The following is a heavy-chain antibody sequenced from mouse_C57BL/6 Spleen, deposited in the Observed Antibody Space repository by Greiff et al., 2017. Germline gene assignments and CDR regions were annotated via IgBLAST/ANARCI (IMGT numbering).Heavy chain of an antibody. D-gene: IGHD1-1*01. Sequence: DVHLVESGGGLVQPGESLKLSCESNEYEFPSHDMSWVRKTPERRLELVAPINSDGGSTYYPDTMERRLIISRDNTKKTLYLQMSSLRSEDTALYYCARQGFLYGSSSLYYYAMDYWGQGTSVTVSS. J-gene: IGHJ4*01. V-gene: IGHV5-2*01. CDR3: ARQGFLYGSSSLYYYAMDY. CDR1: EYEFPSHD. CDR2: INSDGGST.